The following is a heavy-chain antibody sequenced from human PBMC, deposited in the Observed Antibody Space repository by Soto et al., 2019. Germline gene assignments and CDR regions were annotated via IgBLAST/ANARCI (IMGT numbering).Heavy chain of an antibody. CDR1: GGSISSGSYS. V-gene: IGHV4-30-2*01. J-gene: IGHJ6*02. Sequence: SDPLSLTCAVSGGSISSGSYSWSWIRQAPGRGLEGIGYIYSSGAKYYNPALDTRVNLSMDTSKNQFSLKLTSVTDADTAVYFCARALREAVTADRYYHYDIDVWGQRTTVTFSS. CDR3: ARALREAVTADRYYHYDIDV. CDR2: IYSSGAK. D-gene: IGHD2-21*02.